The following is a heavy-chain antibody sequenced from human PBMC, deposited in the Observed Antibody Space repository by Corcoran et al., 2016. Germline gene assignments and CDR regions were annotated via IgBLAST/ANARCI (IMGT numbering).Heavy chain of an antibody. CDR1: GFTFSGSA. D-gene: IGHD2-8*01. J-gene: IGHJ6*02. CDR2: IRSKANSYAT. V-gene: IGHV3-73*02. Sequence: EVQLVESGGGLVQPGGSLKLSCAASGFTFSGSAMHWVRQASGKGLEWVGRIRSKANSYATAYAASVKGRFTISRDDSKNTAYLQMNSLKTEDTAVYYCTRLPTVCTNGVCYTRYYYGMDVWGQGTTVTVSS. CDR3: TRLPTVCTNGVCYTRYYYGMDV.